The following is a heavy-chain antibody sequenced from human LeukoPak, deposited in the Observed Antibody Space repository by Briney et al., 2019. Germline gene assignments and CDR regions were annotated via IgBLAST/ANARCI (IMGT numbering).Heavy chain of an antibody. CDR1: GFTLSSYW. CDR2: IYTDGSYT. D-gene: IGHD3-16*01. V-gene: IGHV3-74*01. J-gene: IGHJ4*02. Sequence: GGSLRLSCAAPGFTLSSYWMHWVRQAPGKGLVWVSRIYTDGSYTNYADSVKGRFTISRDNAKNTLSLHMNSLRAEDMAVYYCARGDDESLDHWGQGTLVTVSS. CDR3: ARGDDESLDH.